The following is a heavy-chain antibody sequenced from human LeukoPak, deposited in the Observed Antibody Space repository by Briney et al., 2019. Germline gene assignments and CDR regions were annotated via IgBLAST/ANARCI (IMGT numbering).Heavy chain of an antibody. CDR2: INWNGGST. CDR3: ARGSDAFDI. Sequence: GGSLRLSCAASGFTFSSYSMNWVRQAPGKGLEWVSGINWNGGSTGYADSVKGRFTISRDNAKNSLYLQMNSLRAEDTALYHCARGSDAFDIWGQGTMVTVSS. J-gene: IGHJ3*02. V-gene: IGHV3-20*01. CDR1: GFTFSSYS.